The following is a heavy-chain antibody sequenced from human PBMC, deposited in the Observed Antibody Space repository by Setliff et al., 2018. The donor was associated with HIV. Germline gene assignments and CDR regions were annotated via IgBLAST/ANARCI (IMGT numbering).Heavy chain of an antibody. Sequence: GGSLRLSCAASGFTFSSYAMSWVRQTPEKGLEWVSIITSGGSTYYADSAKGRFIISRDNSQNTLYLQMNSLRAEDTAVYYCARDRMVGDYYHTSGLTGFDPWGQGTLVTVSS. V-gene: IGHV3-23*01. J-gene: IGHJ5*02. CDR2: ITSGGST. D-gene: IGHD3-22*01. CDR1: GFTFSSYA. CDR3: ARDRMVGDYYHTSGLTGFDP.